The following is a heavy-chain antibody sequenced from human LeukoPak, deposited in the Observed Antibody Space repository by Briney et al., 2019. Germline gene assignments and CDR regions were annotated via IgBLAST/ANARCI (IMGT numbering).Heavy chain of an antibody. Sequence: PSETQSLTCTVSGGSISSYYWSWIRQPAGKGLEWIGRIYTSGSTNYNPSLKSRVTMSVDTSKNQFSLKLSSVTAADTAVYYCARDEYCSSTSCYSGEWFDPWGQGTLVTVSS. V-gene: IGHV4-4*07. CDR2: IYTSGST. J-gene: IGHJ5*02. CDR1: GGSISSYY. D-gene: IGHD2-2*02. CDR3: ARDEYCSSTSCYSGEWFDP.